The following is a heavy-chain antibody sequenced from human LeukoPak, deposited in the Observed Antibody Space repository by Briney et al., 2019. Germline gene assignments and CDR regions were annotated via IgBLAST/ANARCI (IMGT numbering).Heavy chain of an antibody. V-gene: IGHV3-21*01. CDR3: AKGGGYEAQYYYYYLDV. CDR1: GFTFSSYS. Sequence: GGSLRLSCAASGFTFSSYSMIWVRQAPGKGLEWVSSISSSSSYIFFADSVKGRFTISRDNSKNTLYLQMKSLRAEDTAVYYCAKGGGYEAQYYYYYLDVWGKGTTVTISS. J-gene: IGHJ6*03. CDR2: ISSSSSYI. D-gene: IGHD5-12*01.